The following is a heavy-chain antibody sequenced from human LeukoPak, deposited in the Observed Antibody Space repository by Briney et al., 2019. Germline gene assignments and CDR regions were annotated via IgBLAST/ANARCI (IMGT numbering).Heavy chain of an antibody. CDR3: AKRSGGPSPFDY. CDR1: GFTFSSYG. D-gene: IGHD3-3*01. Sequence: GGPLRLSCAASGFTFSSYGMAWVRQAPRRGLEWVSDISGGGIRTDYADSVKGRFTISRDNSRHTLYLQMNSLRAEDTAVYYCAKRSGGPSPFDYWGQGTLVTVSS. CDR2: ISGGGIRT. J-gene: IGHJ4*02. V-gene: IGHV3-23*01.